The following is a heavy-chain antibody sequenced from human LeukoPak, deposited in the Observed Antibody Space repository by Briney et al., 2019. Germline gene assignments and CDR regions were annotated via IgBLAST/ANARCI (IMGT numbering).Heavy chain of an antibody. CDR2: IYSGGST. Sequence: GGSLRLSCAASGFTVSSNYMSWVRQAPGKGLEWVSVIYSGGSTYYADSVKGRFTISRDNSKNTLYLQMNSLRAEDTAVYYCAKGAYSGYDSEYGYWGQGTLVTVSS. D-gene: IGHD5-12*01. J-gene: IGHJ4*02. CDR1: GFTVSSNY. CDR3: AKGAYSGYDSEYGY. V-gene: IGHV3-66*01.